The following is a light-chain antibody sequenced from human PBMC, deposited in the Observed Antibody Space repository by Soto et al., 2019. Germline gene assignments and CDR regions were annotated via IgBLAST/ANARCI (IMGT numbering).Light chain of an antibody. J-gene: IGLJ1*01. Sequence: QSVLTQPPSASGTPGQRVTISCSGSSSNIGSNTVNWYQQLPGTAPKLLIYSNNQQPSGVPDRFSGSKSGTSASLAISGLQSEDEADYYCAAWDDSLNGLVFGTGTKVTVL. CDR2: SNN. CDR3: AAWDDSLNGLV. V-gene: IGLV1-44*01. CDR1: SSNIGSNT.